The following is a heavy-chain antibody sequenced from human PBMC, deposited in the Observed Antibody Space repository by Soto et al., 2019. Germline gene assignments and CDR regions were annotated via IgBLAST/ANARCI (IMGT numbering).Heavy chain of an antibody. D-gene: IGHD2-2*01. CDR2: INPETGGT. CDR1: GYTFTGYY. J-gene: IGHJ6*02. CDR3: ARERYQVISDGMDV. Sequence: QVQLVQSGADVKTPGASVRVSCKASGYTFTGYYVHWVREAPGQGLEWMGWINPETGGTSYAQKFQGRVTLSRDTSINTAYLEQSRMRFDDAAVYFCARERYQVISDGMDVWRQGTTVTVSS. V-gene: IGHV1-2*02.